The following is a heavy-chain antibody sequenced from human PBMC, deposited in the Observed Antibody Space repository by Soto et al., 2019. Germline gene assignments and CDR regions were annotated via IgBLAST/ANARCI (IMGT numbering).Heavy chain of an antibody. D-gene: IGHD3-10*01. CDR3: ASSYGSGYRAFDY. J-gene: IGHJ4*02. V-gene: IGHV1-69*04. CDR1: GDTFYIYA. Sequence: SVKVASTSSGDTFYIYAINGARQAPGLGLEWMGRVNPIVSMSNYAQKFQGRVTMTADKSTSTAYMELSSLRSEDTAIYYCASSYGSGYRAFDYWGQGALVTAPQ. CDR2: VNPIVSMS.